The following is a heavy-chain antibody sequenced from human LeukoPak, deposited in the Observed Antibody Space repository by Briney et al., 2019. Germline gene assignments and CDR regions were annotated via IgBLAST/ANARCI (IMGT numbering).Heavy chain of an antibody. CDR2: INPDGSGT. CDR3: VRLFGGVTTFDY. D-gene: IGHD4-17*01. J-gene: IGHJ4*02. CDR1: GFTFSAYW. Sequence: GGSLRLYCAASGFTFSAYWMIWVGQGEGKGLHLVASINPDGSGTRYVESVRGRFTISRDNAQNSLYLHMNSLSAEDTAVYYCVRLFGGVTTFDYWGQGTLITVSS. V-gene: IGHV3-7*01.